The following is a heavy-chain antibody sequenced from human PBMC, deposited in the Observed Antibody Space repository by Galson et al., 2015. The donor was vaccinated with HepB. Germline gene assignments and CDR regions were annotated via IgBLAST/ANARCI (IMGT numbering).Heavy chain of an antibody. J-gene: IGHJ6*03. V-gene: IGHV1-3*01. CDR3: ARNFPRMVKRDTHYYYYYMDV. D-gene: IGHD2-21*01. CDR2: INAGNGNT. Sequence: SVKVSCKASGYTFTSYAMHWVRQAPGQRLEWMGWINAGNGNTKYSQKFQGRVTITRDTSASTAYMELSSLRSEDTAVYYCARNFPRMVKRDTHYYYYYMDVWGKGTTVTVSS. CDR1: GYTFTSYA.